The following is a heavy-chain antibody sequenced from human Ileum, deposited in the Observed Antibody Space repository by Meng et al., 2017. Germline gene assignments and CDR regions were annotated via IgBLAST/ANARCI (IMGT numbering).Heavy chain of an antibody. D-gene: IGHD1-26*01. CDR2: IFDTGPP. CDR3: AASLDGNRFDP. J-gene: IGHJ5*02. Sequence: VQLQESGPGLVKSSQTLSLTCTVSGGSISSGDYYWSWIRQPPGKGLEWIGDIFDTGPPSYSPPLRSRLSISMDTSKNQFSLRLTSVSAADTAVYYCAASLDGNRFDPWGQGTLVTVSS. V-gene: IGHV4-30-4*01. CDR1: GGSISSGDYY.